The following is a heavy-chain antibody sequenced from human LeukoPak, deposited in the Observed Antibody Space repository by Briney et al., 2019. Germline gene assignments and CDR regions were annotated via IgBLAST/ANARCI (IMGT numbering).Heavy chain of an antibody. Sequence: GGTLRLSCAASGFTFSSYGMSWVRQAPGEGLEWVSAISGRDDSTYYADSVKGRFTFSRDNSKNTLYLQMTSLRAEDTAVYYCAKLVAVAGRNYWGQGTLVTVSS. J-gene: IGHJ4*02. CDR2: ISGRDDST. CDR3: AKLVAVAGRNY. V-gene: IGHV3-23*01. D-gene: IGHD6-19*01. CDR1: GFTFSSYG.